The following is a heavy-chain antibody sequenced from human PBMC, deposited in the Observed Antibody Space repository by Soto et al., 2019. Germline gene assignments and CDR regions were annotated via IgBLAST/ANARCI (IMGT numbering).Heavy chain of an antibody. D-gene: IGHD3-3*01. CDR1: GFSLTTSGVG. CDR3: AHRVLRAVFGLVTTTAIYFDF. J-gene: IGHJ4*02. CDR2: IYWDDDK. V-gene: IGHV2-5*02. Sequence: QITLNESGPTVVKPTETLTLTCTFSGFSLTTSGVGVGWVRQSPGKAPEWLALIYWDDDKRYSTSLKSRLTITKDTSQNQVVLTMANVDPADTATYYCAHRVLRAVFGLVTTTAIYFDFWGQGTPVVVSS.